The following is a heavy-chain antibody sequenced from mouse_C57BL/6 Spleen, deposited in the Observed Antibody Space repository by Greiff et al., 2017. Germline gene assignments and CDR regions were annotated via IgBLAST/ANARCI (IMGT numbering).Heavy chain of an antibody. D-gene: IGHD3-1*01. V-gene: IGHV5-16*01. CDR3: ARDRGSYFDY. J-gene: IGHJ2*01. Sequence: EVMLVESEGGLVQPGSSMKLSCTASGFTFSDYYMAWVRQVPEKGLEWVANINYDGSSTYYLDSLKSRFIISRDNATNILYLQMSSLKSEDTATYYCARDRGSYFDYWGQGTTLTVSS. CDR1: GFTFSDYY. CDR2: INYDGSST.